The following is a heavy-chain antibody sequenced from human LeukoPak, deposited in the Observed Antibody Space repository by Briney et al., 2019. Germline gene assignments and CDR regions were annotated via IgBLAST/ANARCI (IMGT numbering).Heavy chain of an antibody. CDR2: IIPIFGTA. CDR1: GGTFSSYA. V-gene: IGHV1-69*05. CDR3: ARWFRYLYCSGGSCLNDAFDI. Sequence: SVKVSCKASGGTFSSYAISWVRQAPGQGLEWMGRIIPIFGTANYAQKFQGRITITTDESTSTAYMELSSLRSEDTAVYYCARWFRYLYCSGGSCLNDAFDIWGQGTMVTVSS. J-gene: IGHJ3*02. D-gene: IGHD2-15*01.